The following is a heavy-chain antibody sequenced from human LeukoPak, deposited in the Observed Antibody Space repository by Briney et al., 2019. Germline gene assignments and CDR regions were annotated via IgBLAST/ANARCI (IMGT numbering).Heavy chain of an antibody. J-gene: IGHJ5*02. CDR1: GGSISSGTYY. CDR3: ARDGCSGTGCHGNWFDP. CDR2: THYSGST. Sequence: SQTLSLTCSVSGGSISSGTYYWSWIRQRPGKGLEWIGYTHYSGSTYNNPSLKNRVTISVDTSKNQFSLRVRSVTAADTAVYYCARDGCSGTGCHGNWFDPWGQGTLVTVSS. D-gene: IGHD2-2*01. V-gene: IGHV4-31*03.